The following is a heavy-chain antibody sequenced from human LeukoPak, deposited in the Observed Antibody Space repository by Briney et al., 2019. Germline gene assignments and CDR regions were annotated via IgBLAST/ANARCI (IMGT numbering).Heavy chain of an antibody. J-gene: IGHJ6*02. CDR1: GGSFSGYY. CDR3: ARVLGSRPYGSGSNYYYGMDV. D-gene: IGHD3-10*01. CDR2: INHSGST. Sequence: PSETLSLTCAVYGGSFSGYYWSWIRQPPGKGLEWIGEINHSGSTNYNPSLKSRVTISVDTSKNQFSLKLSSVTAVDTAVYYCARVLGSRPYGSGSNYYYGMDVWGQGTTVTVSS. V-gene: IGHV4-34*01.